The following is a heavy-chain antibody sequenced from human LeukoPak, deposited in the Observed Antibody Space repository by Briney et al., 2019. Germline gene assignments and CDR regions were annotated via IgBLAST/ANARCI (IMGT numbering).Heavy chain of an antibody. V-gene: IGHV3-53*01. CDR3: NTGFQSGWYIYDGMDV. CDR1: GFTVSSKY. D-gene: IGHD6-19*01. CDR2: IYSGGIT. J-gene: IGHJ6*02. Sequence: GGSLRLSCAASGFTVSSKYMSWVRQAPGKGPEWVSVIYSGGITYYADSVKGRFTISRDNSKNTLYLQMNSLRAEDTAVYYCNTGFQSGWYIYDGMDVWGQGTTVTVSS.